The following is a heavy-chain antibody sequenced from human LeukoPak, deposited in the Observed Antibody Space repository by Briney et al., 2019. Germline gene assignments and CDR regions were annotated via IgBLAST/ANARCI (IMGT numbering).Heavy chain of an antibody. V-gene: IGHV4-61*08. J-gene: IGHJ3*02. CDR3: ARATIATILIDI. D-gene: IGHD5-24*01. Sequence: SQTLSLTCTVSGGSISSGDYYWSWLRQPPGKGLEWFGYIYYSGSTNYNPSLKSRVTISVDTSKNQFSLKLSSVTAADTAVYYCARATIATILIDIWGQGTMVTVSS. CDR2: IYYSGST. CDR1: GGSISSGDYY.